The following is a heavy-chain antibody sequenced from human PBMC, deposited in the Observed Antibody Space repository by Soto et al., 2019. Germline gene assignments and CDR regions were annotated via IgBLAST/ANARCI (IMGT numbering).Heavy chain of an antibody. CDR2: ISSSSGTI. V-gene: IGHV3-48*01. J-gene: IGHJ4*02. CDR1: GFTFSSFS. CDR3: ATSYGDSNVDY. D-gene: IGHD4-17*01. Sequence: AQLVQSGGDLVQPGGSLRLSCAASGFTFSSFSMNWVRQAPGKGLEWLSYISSSSGTIFYADSVKGRFTISRDNAKGSLYLQMISLRAEDTAVYYCATSYGDSNVDYWGQGTLVTVSS.